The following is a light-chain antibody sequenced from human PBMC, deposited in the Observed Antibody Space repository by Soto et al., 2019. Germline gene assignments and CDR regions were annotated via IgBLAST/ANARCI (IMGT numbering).Light chain of an antibody. CDR1: SSNIGGTNY. V-gene: IGLV1-47*02. CDR3: ASWDDRLGAVI. CDR2: SNN. Sequence: QSVLTQPPSASGTPWHRVFISCPASSSNIGGTNYAYWYQQLPGAAPKLLMHSNNLRPSGVPERISGSKSGTSASLAISGLRSEDEAVYYCASWDDRLGAVIFGGGTKVTVL. J-gene: IGLJ2*01.